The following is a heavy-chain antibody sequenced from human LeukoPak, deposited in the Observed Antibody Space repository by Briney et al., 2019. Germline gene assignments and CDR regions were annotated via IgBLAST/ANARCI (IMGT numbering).Heavy chain of an antibody. CDR1: GGSISSYY. J-gene: IGHJ4*02. CDR3: TRAVAGRRDFDY. CDR2: IYYSGST. V-gene: IGHV4-59*08. D-gene: IGHD6-19*01. Sequence: PSETLSLTCTVSGGSISSYYWSWIRQPPGKGLEWIGYIYYSGSTNYNPSLKSRVTISVDTSKNQFSLKLSSVTAADTAVYYCTRAVAGRRDFDYWGQGTLVTVSS.